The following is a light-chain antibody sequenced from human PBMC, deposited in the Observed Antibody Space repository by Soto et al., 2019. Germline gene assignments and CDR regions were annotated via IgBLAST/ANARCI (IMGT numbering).Light chain of an antibody. CDR3: SSYAGSNNWV. CDR1: SSDVGGYKY. J-gene: IGLJ3*02. V-gene: IGLV2-8*01. CDR2: EVS. Sequence: QSVLTQPPSASGAPGQSVTISCTGNSSDVGGYKYVSWYQQHPGKAPKLMIYEVSKRPSGVPDRFSGSKSGNTASLTVSGLQDEEEADYYCSSYAGSNNWVFGGGTKLTVL.